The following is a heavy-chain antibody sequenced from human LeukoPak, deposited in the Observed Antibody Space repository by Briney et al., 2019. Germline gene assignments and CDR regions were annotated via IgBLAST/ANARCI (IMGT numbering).Heavy chain of an antibody. CDR1: GYTFTSYG. J-gene: IGHJ4*02. CDR3: ARDRTYYDYVWGSYRPFGFGY. D-gene: IGHD3-16*02. Sequence: ASVKVPCKASGYTFTSYGISWVRQAPGQGLEWMGWISAYNGNTNYAQKLQGRVTMTTDTSTSTAYMELRSLRSDDTAVYYCARDRTYYDYVWGSYRPFGFGYWGQGTLVTVSS. V-gene: IGHV1-18*01. CDR2: ISAYNGNT.